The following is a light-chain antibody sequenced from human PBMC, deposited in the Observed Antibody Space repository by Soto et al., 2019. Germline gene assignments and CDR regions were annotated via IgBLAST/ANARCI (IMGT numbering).Light chain of an antibody. J-gene: IGKJ5*01. CDR2: AAS. CDR3: QQYDSFPLT. V-gene: IGKV1-16*01. Sequence: DIQMTQSPSSLSASVGDRVTITCRARHDISNYLSWFQQKLGKPPKSLIFAASSLQLGVPSRFSGSRSRTDFTLTIIHLQPEDFATYYCQQYDSFPLTFGHGTRL. CDR1: HDISNY.